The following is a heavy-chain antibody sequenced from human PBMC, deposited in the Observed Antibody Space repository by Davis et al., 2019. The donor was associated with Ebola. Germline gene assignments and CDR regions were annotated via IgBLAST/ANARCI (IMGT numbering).Heavy chain of an antibody. CDR2: INWSGGSK. J-gene: IGHJ4*02. V-gene: IGHV3-9*01. Sequence: SLKISCAASGFTFSSYGMHWVRQAPGKGLEWVSGINWSGGSKGYVDSVKGRFTISRDNAKNSLSLQMNSLRAEDTAFYYCTKGHYGDYDRPFDYWGQGTLVTVSS. CDR1: GFTFSSYG. CDR3: TKGHYGDYDRPFDY. D-gene: IGHD4-17*01.